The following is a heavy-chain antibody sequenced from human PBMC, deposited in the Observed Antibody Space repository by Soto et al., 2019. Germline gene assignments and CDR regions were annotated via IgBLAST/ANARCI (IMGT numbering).Heavy chain of an antibody. D-gene: IGHD2-2*01. Sequence: GLTLVSPTDALTLTCTVSGLSLSNGRLGVSWIRQPPGKSLEWLAHIFSNDDKSYSTSLKSRLTISKDTSRSQVVLTMTKMDHVDSATYYCALVKDCSRTDCYLASFDPWGQGTLVTVSS. V-gene: IGHV2-26*01. CDR3: ALVKDCSRTDCYLASFDP. CDR2: IFSNDDK. CDR1: GLSLSNGRLG. J-gene: IGHJ5*02.